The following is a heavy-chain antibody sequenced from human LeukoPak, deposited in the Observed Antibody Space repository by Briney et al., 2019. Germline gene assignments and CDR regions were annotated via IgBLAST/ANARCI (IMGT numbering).Heavy chain of an antibody. V-gene: IGHV3-15*01. Sequence: GGSLRLSCAASGFTFSSAWVSWVRQAPGKGLEWVGRIKRKTDGGTTDYTAPVKGRFTISRDDSKNTVYLQMNSLKTEDTAVYYCTTDTYYYDSSGYGGWGQGTLVTVSS. D-gene: IGHD3-22*01. CDR1: GFTFSSAW. J-gene: IGHJ4*02. CDR3: TTDTYYYDSSGYGG. CDR2: IKRKTDGGTT.